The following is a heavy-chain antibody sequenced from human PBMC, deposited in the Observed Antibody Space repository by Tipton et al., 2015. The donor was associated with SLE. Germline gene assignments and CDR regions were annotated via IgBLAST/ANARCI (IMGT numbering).Heavy chain of an antibody. CDR2: VDPKDGEA. D-gene: IGHD5-12*01. V-gene: IGHV1-69-2*01. Sequence: QSGAEVKKPGGAVKISCKVSGYPFSDYLMHWIQQAPGKGLEWIGLVDPKDGEAIYAEKFQGRITITADTSTDTTYLELTSLKSDDTAVYFCATDLVPTKPTDVWGHGTTVTVSS. CDR1: GYPFSDYL. J-gene: IGHJ6*02. CDR3: ATDLVPTKPTDV.